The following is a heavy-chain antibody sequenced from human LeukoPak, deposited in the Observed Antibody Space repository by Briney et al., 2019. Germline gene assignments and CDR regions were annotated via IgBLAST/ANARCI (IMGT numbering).Heavy chain of an antibody. CDR3: ARGRDGYNRY. CDR2: IYYSGST. Sequence: PSETLSLTCTVSGGSISSYYWSWIRQPPGKGLERIGYIYYSGSTNYNPSLKSRVTISVDTSKNQFSLKLSSVTAADTAVYYCARGRDGYNRYWGQGTLVTVSS. V-gene: IGHV4-59*01. CDR1: GGSISSYY. D-gene: IGHD5-24*01. J-gene: IGHJ4*02.